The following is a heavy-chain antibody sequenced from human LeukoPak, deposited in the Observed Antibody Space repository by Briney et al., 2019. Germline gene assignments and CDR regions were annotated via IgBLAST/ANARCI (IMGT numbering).Heavy chain of an antibody. Sequence: GGSLRLSCAASGFTFSSYSINWVRQAPGKGLEWVSSISSSSSYIYYADSVKGRFTISRDNAKNSLYLQMNSLGAEDTAVYYCAREWPVVVAATRQDAFDIWGQGTMVTVSS. V-gene: IGHV3-21*01. CDR1: GFTFSSYS. CDR3: AREWPVVVAATRQDAFDI. D-gene: IGHD2-15*01. CDR2: ISSSSSYI. J-gene: IGHJ3*02.